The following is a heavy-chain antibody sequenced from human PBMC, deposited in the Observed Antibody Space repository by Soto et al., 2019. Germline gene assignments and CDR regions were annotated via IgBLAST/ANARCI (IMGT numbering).Heavy chain of an antibody. CDR1: GYTFTTYG. V-gene: IGHV1-3*01. CDR3: ARGVGAAPNFVDY. Sequence: QVQLVQSGAEVQKPGASVKVSCKASGYTFTTYGVHWVRQAPGQRLEWMGWINAGNGNTKYSQKFQGRVTITRDTSASTDYMELSSLRSEDTAVYYCARGVGAAPNFVDYWGQGTLVNVSS. D-gene: IGHD6-13*01. J-gene: IGHJ4*02. CDR2: INAGNGNT.